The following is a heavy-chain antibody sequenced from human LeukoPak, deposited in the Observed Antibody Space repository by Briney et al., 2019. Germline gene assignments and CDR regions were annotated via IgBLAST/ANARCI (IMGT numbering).Heavy chain of an antibody. V-gene: IGHV3-21*01. CDR2: ISSSSSYI. CDR1: GFTFSSYS. CDR3: ARAFHDFWSGYYSFDY. J-gene: IGHJ4*02. Sequence: GGSLRLSCAASGFTFSSYSMNWVRQAPGKGLEWVSSISSSSSYIYYADSVKGRFTISRDNAKNSLYLQMNSLRAEDTAVYYCARAFHDFWSGYYSFDYWGQGTLVTVSS. D-gene: IGHD3-3*01.